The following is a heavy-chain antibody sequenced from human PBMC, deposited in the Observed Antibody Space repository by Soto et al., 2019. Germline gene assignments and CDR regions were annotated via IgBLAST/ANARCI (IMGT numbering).Heavy chain of an antibody. CDR2: ISGSGGST. CDR1: GFTFSSFA. CDR3: ARGSATWYRKGDY. V-gene: IGHV3-23*01. D-gene: IGHD6-13*01. J-gene: IGHJ4*02. Sequence: GGSLRLSCAASGFTFSSFAMNWVRQAPGKGLEWVSAISGSGGSTYYAGSVKGRFTISRDNSKNTLYLQMSGLKVEDTAVYYCARGSATWYRKGDYWGQGTLVTVSS.